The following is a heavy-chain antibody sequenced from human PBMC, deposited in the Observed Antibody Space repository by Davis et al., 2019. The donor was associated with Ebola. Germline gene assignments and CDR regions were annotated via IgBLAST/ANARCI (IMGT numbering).Heavy chain of an antibody. J-gene: IGHJ4*02. CDR1: GGSISSRY. CDR2: IQYSGST. Sequence: GSLRLSCTVSGGSISSRYWSWIRQSPGKGLEWIGYIQYSGSTNYNPSLKSRVTISLDTSKNQFSLKLSSVTGADTAVYYCVRVGPNPTADYWGQGTLVTVSS. CDR3: VRVGPNPTADY. V-gene: IGHV4-59*08.